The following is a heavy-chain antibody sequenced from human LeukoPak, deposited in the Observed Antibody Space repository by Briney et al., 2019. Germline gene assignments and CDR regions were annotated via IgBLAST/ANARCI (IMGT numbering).Heavy chain of an antibody. V-gene: IGHV1-69*05. J-gene: IGHJ5*02. CDR1: GGTFSSYA. D-gene: IGHD6-13*01. CDR2: IIPIFGTA. Sequence: GSSVKVSCKASGGTFSSYAISWVRQAPGQGLEWMGGIIPIFGTANYAQKFQGRVTITTDESTSTAYMELSSLRSEDTAVYYCARDGEPYSSSYPPYNWFDPWAREPWSPSPQ. CDR3: ARDGEPYSSSYPPYNWFDP.